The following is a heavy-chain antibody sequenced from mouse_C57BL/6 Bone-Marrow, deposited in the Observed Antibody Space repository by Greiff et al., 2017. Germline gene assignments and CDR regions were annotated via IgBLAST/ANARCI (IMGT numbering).Heavy chain of an antibody. Sequence: QVQLQQPGAELVMPGASVKLSCKASGYTFTSYWMHWVKQRPGQGLEWIGEIDPSDSYTNYNQKFKGKSTLTVDKSSSTAYMQLSSLTSEDSAVYSCARGNYEWYFDVWGTGTTVTVSS. V-gene: IGHV1-69*01. CDR2: IDPSDSYT. J-gene: IGHJ1*03. CDR3: ARGNYEWYFDV. D-gene: IGHD2-1*01. CDR1: GYTFTSYW.